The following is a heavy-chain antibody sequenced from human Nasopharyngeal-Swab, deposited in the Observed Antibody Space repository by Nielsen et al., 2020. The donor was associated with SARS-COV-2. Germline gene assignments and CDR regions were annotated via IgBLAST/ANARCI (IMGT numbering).Heavy chain of an antibody. V-gene: IGHV7-4-1*02. CDR3: ARDGLSLQYSSGWYGWFDP. J-gene: IGHJ5*02. Sequence: ASVKVSCKASGYTFTSYAMHWVRQAPGQGLEWMGWINTNTGNPTYAQGFTGRFVFSLDTSVSTAYLQISSLKAEDTAVYYCARDGLSLQYSSGWYGWFDPWGQGTLVTVSS. D-gene: IGHD6-19*01. CDR2: INTNTGNP. CDR1: GYTFTSYA.